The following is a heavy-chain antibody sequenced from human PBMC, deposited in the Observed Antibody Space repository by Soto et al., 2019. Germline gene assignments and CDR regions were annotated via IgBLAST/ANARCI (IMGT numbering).Heavy chain of an antibody. D-gene: IGHD3-10*01. Sequence: ASVKVSCKASGYTFTSYYMHWVRQAPGQGLEWMGWINPNSGGTNYAQKFQGWVTMTRDTSISTAYMELSRLRSDDTAVYYCARARGSGSYGAYDAFDIWGQGTMVT. CDR1: GYTFTSYY. CDR2: INPNSGGT. J-gene: IGHJ3*02. V-gene: IGHV1-2*04. CDR3: ARARGSGSYGAYDAFDI.